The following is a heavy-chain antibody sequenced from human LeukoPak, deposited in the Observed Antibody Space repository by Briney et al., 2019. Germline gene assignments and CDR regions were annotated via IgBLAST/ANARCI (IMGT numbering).Heavy chain of an antibody. Sequence: SETLSLTCAVSGGSISNSNWWNWVRQPPGKGLEWIGEIYHSGSTNYNPSLRSRVTISVDRSKNQFALKLTSVTAADTAVYYCARVRLYYGSGSYYKGGLHFDYWGQGTLVTVSS. D-gene: IGHD3-10*01. J-gene: IGHJ4*02. CDR2: IYHSGST. CDR3: ARVRLYYGSGSYYKGGLHFDY. CDR1: GGSISNSNW. V-gene: IGHV4-4*02.